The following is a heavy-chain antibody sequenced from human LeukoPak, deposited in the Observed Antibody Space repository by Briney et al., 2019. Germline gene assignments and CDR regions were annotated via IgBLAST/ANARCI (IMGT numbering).Heavy chain of an antibody. V-gene: IGHV1-46*01. J-gene: IGHJ4*02. CDR2: INPSGGST. CDR1: GYTFTGYY. Sequence: ASVKVSCKASGYTFTGYYMHWVRQAPGQGLEWMGIINPSGGSTSYAQKFQGRVTVTRDMSTSTVYMELSSLRSEDTAVYYCARECWREYSYGRGCYFDYWGQGTLVTVSS. CDR3: ARECWREYSYGRGCYFDY. D-gene: IGHD5-18*01.